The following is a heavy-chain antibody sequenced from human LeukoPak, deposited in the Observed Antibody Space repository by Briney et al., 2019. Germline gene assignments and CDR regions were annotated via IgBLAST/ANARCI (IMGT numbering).Heavy chain of an antibody. CDR3: ARDSLYDSSGYYDC. CDR2: ISAYNGNT. J-gene: IGHJ4*02. D-gene: IGHD3-22*01. Sequence: ASVKVSCKASGYTFTSYGISCVRQAPGQGLEWMGWISAYNGNTNYAQKLQGRVTMTTDTSTSTAYMELRSLRSDDTAVSYCARDSLYDSSGYYDCWGQGTLVTVSS. V-gene: IGHV1-18*01. CDR1: GYTFTSYG.